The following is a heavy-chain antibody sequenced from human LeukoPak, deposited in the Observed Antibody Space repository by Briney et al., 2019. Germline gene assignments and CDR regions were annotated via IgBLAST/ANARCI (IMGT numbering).Heavy chain of an antibody. CDR3: ARDDSSSWYKD. J-gene: IGHJ4*02. CDR1: GFTFSNEW. V-gene: IGHV3-7*01. D-gene: IGHD6-13*01. Sequence: GGSPRLSCTASGFTFSNEWMSWVRQAPGKGLGWVAIIKHDGSEKYYVESVKGRFTISRDNAKNSLYLQMNSLRAEDTAMYYCARDDSSSWYKDWGQGTLVTVSS. CDR2: IKHDGSEK.